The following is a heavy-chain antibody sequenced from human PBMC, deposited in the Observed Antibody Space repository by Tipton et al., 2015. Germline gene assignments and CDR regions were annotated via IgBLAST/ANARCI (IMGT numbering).Heavy chain of an antibody. V-gene: IGHV5-51*01. CDR3: ARQGEYHSGSSGYYFPLDY. D-gene: IGHD3-22*01. CDR1: GYTFTSYW. J-gene: IGHJ4*02. CDR2: IYPDDSAT. Sequence: VQLVQSGTEVKKPGESLKISCKASGYTFTSYWIAWVRQMPGKGLEWMGNIYPDDSATRYSPSFQGQVTISADKSINTAFLQWSSLRASDTATYYCARQGEYHSGSSGYYFPLDYWAQGTLVTVSS.